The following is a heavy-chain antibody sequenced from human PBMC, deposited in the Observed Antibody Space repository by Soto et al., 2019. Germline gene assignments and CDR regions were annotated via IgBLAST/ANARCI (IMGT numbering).Heavy chain of an antibody. V-gene: IGHV3-21*01. CDR2: ISSTSSFI. J-gene: IGHJ4*02. D-gene: IGHD6-13*01. Sequence: GGSLRLSCAASGFTFSSYSXNWVRQAPGKGLEWVSSISSTSSFIYYADSVKGRFTISRDNAKNSLYLQMNSLRAEDTAVYYCARDTEQQEFYFDYWGQGTLVTVSS. CDR3: ARDTEQQEFYFDY. CDR1: GFTFSSYS.